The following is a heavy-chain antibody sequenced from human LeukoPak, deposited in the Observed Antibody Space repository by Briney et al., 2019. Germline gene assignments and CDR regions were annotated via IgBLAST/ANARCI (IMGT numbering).Heavy chain of an antibody. CDR3: AKDVLRSLYDNSGYFDY. V-gene: IGHV3-23*01. Sequence: GGSLRLSCAASGFTFSSYAMSWVRQAPGKGLEWVSAISGSGGSTHYADSVKGRFTISRDNSKNTLYLQMNNLRAEDTAVYYCAKDVLRSLYDNSGYFDYWGQETLVTVSS. D-gene: IGHD3-22*01. J-gene: IGHJ4*02. CDR1: GFTFSSYA. CDR2: ISGSGGST.